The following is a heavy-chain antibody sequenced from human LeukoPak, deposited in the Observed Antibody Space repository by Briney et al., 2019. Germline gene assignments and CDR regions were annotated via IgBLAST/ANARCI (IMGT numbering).Heavy chain of an antibody. J-gene: IGHJ4*02. CDR1: GFPFRIYA. Sequence: GGSLRLLCGAWGFPFRIYAVLGVREARGGGVVGVIRFSGNGCNTYYGHTVKGRLTISRDNSKNTLYLQMNSLRAEHTAVYYCAKDQRWEKPHYFDYWGQGTLVTVSS. V-gene: IGHV3-23*01. CDR3: AKDQRWEKPHYFDY. D-gene: IGHD1-26*01. CDR2: FSGNGCNT.